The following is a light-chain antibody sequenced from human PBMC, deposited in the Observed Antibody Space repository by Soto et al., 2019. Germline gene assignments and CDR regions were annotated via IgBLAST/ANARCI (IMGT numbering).Light chain of an antibody. Sequence: EIVLTQSPGTLSLSPGQRATLSCRASQSVSSIYLAWYQQKPGQAPRLLIYGASSRATGIPDRFSGSGSGTDFTLTISRLEPEDFAMYYCHHYGTSPLTFGQGTKVEIK. V-gene: IGKV3-20*01. CDR3: HHYGTSPLT. J-gene: IGKJ1*01. CDR1: QSVSSIY. CDR2: GAS.